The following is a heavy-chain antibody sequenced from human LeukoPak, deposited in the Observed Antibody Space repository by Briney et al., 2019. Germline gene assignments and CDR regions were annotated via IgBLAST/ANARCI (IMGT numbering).Heavy chain of an antibody. D-gene: IGHD3-22*01. Sequence: SETLSLTCAVYGGSFSGYYWSWIRQPPGKGLEWIGEINHSGSTNYNPSLKSRVTISVDTSKNQFSLKLSSVTAADTAVYYCARGPRYYYDSSGYLGAFDIWGQGTMVTVSS. V-gene: IGHV4-34*01. CDR2: INHSGST. J-gene: IGHJ3*02. CDR3: ARGPRYYYDSSGYLGAFDI. CDR1: GGSFSGYY.